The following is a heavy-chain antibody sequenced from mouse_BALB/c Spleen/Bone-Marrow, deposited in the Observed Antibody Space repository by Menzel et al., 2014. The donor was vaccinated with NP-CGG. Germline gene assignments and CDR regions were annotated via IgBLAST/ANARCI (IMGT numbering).Heavy chain of an antibody. Sequence: EVQLQQSGTVLARPGASVKMSCKASGYTFTSYWMHWVKQRPGQDLEWIGAIYPGNSDTSYNQKFKGKAKLTAVTFTSTAYMELSSLTNEDSAVYYCTRVITAVLATRAMDYWGRGSSVTVSS. CDR2: IYPGNSDT. CDR1: GYTFTSYW. D-gene: IGHD1-1*01. J-gene: IGHJ4*01. CDR3: TRVITAVLATRAMDY. V-gene: IGHV1-5*01.